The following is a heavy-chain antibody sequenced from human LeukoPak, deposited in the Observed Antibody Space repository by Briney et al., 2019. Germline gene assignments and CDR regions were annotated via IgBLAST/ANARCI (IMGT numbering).Heavy chain of an antibody. CDR1: GGTINSHY. CDR2: THTNGRT. CDR3: ARHYLYGDSSWDS. J-gene: IGHJ4*02. Sequence: PSETLSLTCTVSGGTINSHYWSWIRQPPGEGLEWIAYTHTNGRTKYNPSLKSRVTISLDTSKNQFSLNMYSVTAAGTAVYFCARHYLYGDSSWDSWGPGNLVTVSS. D-gene: IGHD4-17*01. V-gene: IGHV4-4*09.